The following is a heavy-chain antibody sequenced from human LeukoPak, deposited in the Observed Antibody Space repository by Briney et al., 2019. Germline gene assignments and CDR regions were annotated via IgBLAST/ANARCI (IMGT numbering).Heavy chain of an antibody. V-gene: IGHV3-33*01. D-gene: IGHD6-19*01. CDR2: IRHDGSNK. J-gene: IGHJ4*02. CDR3: ARLGYGGSGWYFDY. CDR1: GFTLSNYG. Sequence: PGGSLRLSCAASGFTLSNYGMHWVRQAPGKGLEWVAGIRHDGSNKYYTDSVKGRFTISRDSSKNTLYLQMDSLRPEDTAVYYCARLGYGGSGWYFDYWGQGTLVTVSS.